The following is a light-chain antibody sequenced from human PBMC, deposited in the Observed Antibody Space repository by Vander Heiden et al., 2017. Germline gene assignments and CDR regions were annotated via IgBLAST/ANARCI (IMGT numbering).Light chain of an antibody. CDR3: TSYAGSNNLI. CDR1: SSDVGGYNY. Sequence: QSALTQPPSASGSPGQSVTISCTGTSSDVGGYNYVSWYQQHPGKAPKLMIYEANKRPSGVPDRFSGSKSGNTASLTVSGLQAEDEADYYCTSYAGSNNLIFGGGTKLTVL. V-gene: IGLV2-8*01. CDR2: EAN. J-gene: IGLJ2*01.